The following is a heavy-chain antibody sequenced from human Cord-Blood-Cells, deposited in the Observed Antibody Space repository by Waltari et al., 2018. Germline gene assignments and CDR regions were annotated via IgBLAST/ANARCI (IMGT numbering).Heavy chain of an antibody. J-gene: IGHJ4*02. CDR1: GYSINSGYY. D-gene: IGHD1-26*01. CDR2: IYHSGST. CDR3: ARVRYSGSYYYFDY. Sequence: QVQLQESGPGLVKPSETLSLTCAVSGYSINSGYYLGWIRQPPGKGLEWIGSIYHSGSTYYNPSLKSRVTISVDTSKNQFSLKLSSVTAADTAVYYCARVRYSGSYYYFDYWGQGTLVTVSS. V-gene: IGHV4-38-2*01.